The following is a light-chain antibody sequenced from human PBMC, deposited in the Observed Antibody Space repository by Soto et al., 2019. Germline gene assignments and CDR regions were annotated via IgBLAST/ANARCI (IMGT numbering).Light chain of an antibody. V-gene: IGKV3-20*01. CDR1: QSVSNNY. CDR3: QQNGSSRT. CDR2: GAS. J-gene: IGKJ1*01. Sequence: EIVLTQSPGTLSLSPGERATLSCRASQSVSNNYLAWYQQKPGQAPRLLIYGASIRATGIPGRFSGSGSGTDFTLTISRLEAEDFAVYYCQQNGSSRTFGQGTKVEIK.